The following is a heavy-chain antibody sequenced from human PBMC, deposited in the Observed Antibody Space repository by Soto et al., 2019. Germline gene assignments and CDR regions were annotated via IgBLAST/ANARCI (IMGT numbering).Heavy chain of an antibody. CDR1: GYTFTGYY. CDR3: ATFAKYISGWYNSGLGYGVDV. CDR2: INPNIGGT. J-gene: IGHJ6*02. V-gene: IGHV1-2*02. D-gene: IGHD6-19*01. Sequence: ASVKVSCKASGYTFTGYYMHWVRQAPGQGLEWMGWINPNIGGTNYAQKFQGRVTMTRDTSISTAYMELSGLRSDDTAVYCCATFAKYISGWYNSGLGYGVDVWGQGTTVTVSS.